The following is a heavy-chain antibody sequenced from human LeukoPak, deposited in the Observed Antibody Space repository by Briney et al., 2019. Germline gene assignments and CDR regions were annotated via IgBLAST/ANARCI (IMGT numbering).Heavy chain of an antibody. D-gene: IGHD5-24*01. CDR1: GYTFTVYY. J-gene: IGHJ4*02. V-gene: IGHV1-2*02. Sequence: ASVKVSCKASGYTFTVYYMHWMRQAPGQGLEWLGWINPSSGAVNYAQKFQGRVTMTRDSSISTAYMELNRLTSDDTAVYYCARGGDGYNSGPRGTYWGQGTLVTVSS. CDR2: INPSSGAV. CDR3: ARGGDGYNSGPRGTY.